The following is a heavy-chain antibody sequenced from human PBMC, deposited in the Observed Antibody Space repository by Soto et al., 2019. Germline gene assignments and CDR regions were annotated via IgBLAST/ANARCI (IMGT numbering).Heavy chain of an antibody. D-gene: IGHD2-8*02. J-gene: IGHJ3*02. CDR1: GFSCSSYD. CDR2: ILVGGST. Sequence: GGSLRLSCAASGFSCSSYDMTWLRQARGKGLEWVSTILVGGSTHYPDSVKGRFTISRDSSKNTVFLQMNSLTAGDTALYYCAKATATGGGAFDIRGQGTMVTVSS. CDR3: AKATATGGGAFDI. V-gene: IGHV3-23*01.